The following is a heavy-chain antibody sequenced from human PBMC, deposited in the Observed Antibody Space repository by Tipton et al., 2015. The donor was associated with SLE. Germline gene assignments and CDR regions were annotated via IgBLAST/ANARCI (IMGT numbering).Heavy chain of an antibody. CDR1: GFSVSRNY. CDR3: ARDRGMSGPSDI. Sequence: QLVQSGGGLVQPGGSVRLSCAASGFSVSRNYMSWVRQAPGKGLEWVSIIYAGGNTYYADSVKGRFTVSRDNSKTTVYLQINSLRAEDTALYYCARDRGMSGPSDIWGQGTMVTVSS. V-gene: IGHV3-53*01. CDR2: IYAGGNT. J-gene: IGHJ3*02. D-gene: IGHD3-10*01.